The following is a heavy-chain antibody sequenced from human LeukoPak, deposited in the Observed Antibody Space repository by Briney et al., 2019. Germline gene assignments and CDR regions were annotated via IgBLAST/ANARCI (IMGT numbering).Heavy chain of an antibody. Sequence: SETLSLTCAVYGGSFSGYYWSWIRQPPGKGLEWIGEINHSASTYFHPSLKSRVPISVDTSKNQFSLKLSSVTAADTAVYYCATGSGWFHYWGQGTLVTVSS. CDR2: INHSAST. J-gene: IGHJ4*02. CDR3: ATGSGWFHY. V-gene: IGHV4-34*01. D-gene: IGHD6-19*01. CDR1: GGSFSGYY.